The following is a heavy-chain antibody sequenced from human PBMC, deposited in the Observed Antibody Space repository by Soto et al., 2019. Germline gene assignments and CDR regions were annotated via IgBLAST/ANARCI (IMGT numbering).Heavy chain of an antibody. CDR2: ISGSGGST. CDR1: GFXFSSYA. Sequence: PGGSLRLSCAASGFXFSSYAMSWVRQAPGKGLDWVSAISGSGGSTYYADSVKGRFTISRDNSKNTLYLQMNSLRAEDTAVYYCAKHYDFWSGYYSSGFDYWGQGTLVTVSS. CDR3: AKHYDFWSGYYSSGFDY. J-gene: IGHJ4*02. D-gene: IGHD3-3*01. V-gene: IGHV3-23*01.